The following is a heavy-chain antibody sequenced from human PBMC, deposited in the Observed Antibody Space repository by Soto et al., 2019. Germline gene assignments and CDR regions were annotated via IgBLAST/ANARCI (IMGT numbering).Heavy chain of an antibody. CDR3: ARGHGASGSFYKFDY. CDR1: GYTFTSYD. D-gene: IGHD3-10*01. Sequence: QVQLVQSGAEVKKPGASVKVSCKASGYTFTSYDINWVRQAPGQGLEWMGWMNPNSGNTGYAQKFQDRATMTTNTSISTAYMELSSLTSEDTAVYYCARGHGASGSFYKFDYWGQGTLVTVSS. CDR2: MNPNSGNT. V-gene: IGHV1-8*01. J-gene: IGHJ4*02.